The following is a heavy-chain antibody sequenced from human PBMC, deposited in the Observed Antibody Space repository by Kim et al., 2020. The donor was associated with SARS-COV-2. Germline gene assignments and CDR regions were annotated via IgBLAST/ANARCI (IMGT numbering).Heavy chain of an antibody. Sequence: SQKFQGSVTITKDTAASTAYMELSSLRSEDTAVYYCASIGVDYGDSYFDYWGQGTLVTVSS. J-gene: IGHJ4*02. D-gene: IGHD4-17*01. V-gene: IGHV1-3*01. CDR3: ASIGVDYGDSYFDY.